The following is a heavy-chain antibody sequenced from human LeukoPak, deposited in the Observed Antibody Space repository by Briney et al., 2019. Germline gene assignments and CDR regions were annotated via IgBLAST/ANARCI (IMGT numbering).Heavy chain of an antibody. V-gene: IGHV3-11*03. CDR2: ISSSGSHT. J-gene: IGHJ4*02. CDR3: ARHPDGTLSLDY. D-gene: IGHD1-26*01. Sequence: GWSMRLSCVASGFSFSDYYMSWIRQAPGKGLEWVSYISSSGSHTNYADSVTGRFTISRNNAKKSLHLQMNSLRAEDTAVYYCARHPDGTLSLDYWGQGTLVTVCS. CDR1: GFSFSDYY.